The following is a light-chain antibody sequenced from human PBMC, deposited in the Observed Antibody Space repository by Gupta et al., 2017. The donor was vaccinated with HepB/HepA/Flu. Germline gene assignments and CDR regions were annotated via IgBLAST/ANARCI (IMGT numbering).Light chain of an antibody. CDR3: QQDGRSPIT. Sequence: EIVLTQSPGTLSLSPGERATLSCRASQNFSSSSLAWYQQKPGQAPRLLIYGASSRATGIPDRFSGSGSGTXFTLTIXRLEPEDFAVYYCQQDGRSPITFGXGTRLEIK. CDR1: QNFSSSS. CDR2: GAS. J-gene: IGKJ5*01. V-gene: IGKV3-20*01.